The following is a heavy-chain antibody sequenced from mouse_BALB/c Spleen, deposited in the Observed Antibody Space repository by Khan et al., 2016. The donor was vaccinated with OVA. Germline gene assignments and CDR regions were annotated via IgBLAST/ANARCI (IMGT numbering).Heavy chain of an antibody. CDR3: ARQNYYGYAMDY. D-gene: IGHD1-1*01. V-gene: IGHV3-2*02. CDR1: GYSITSDYA. Sequence: EVKLLESGPGLVKPSQSLSLTCTVTGYSITSDYAWNWIRQFPGNKLEWMGYISYSGTTSYNPSLKSRLSITRDTSKNQFFLQLNSVTSEDTATYYCARQNYYGYAMDYWGQGTSVTVSS. CDR2: ISYSGTT. J-gene: IGHJ4*01.